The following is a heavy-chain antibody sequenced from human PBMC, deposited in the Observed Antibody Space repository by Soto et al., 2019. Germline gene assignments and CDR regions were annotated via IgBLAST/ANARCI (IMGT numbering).Heavy chain of an antibody. D-gene: IGHD1-26*01. CDR3: ARAGGSSTGFDP. Sequence: AYAKFSCKASRYTFTSYGISWVRQAPGQGLECMVWISAYNGNTNYXXKLQGRVXXTTDTSTSTAXMELRXLRSDDTAVYYFARAGGSSTGFDPWRQGNLVTVS. J-gene: IGHJ5*02. CDR2: ISAYNGNT. CDR1: RYTFTSYG. V-gene: IGHV1-18*01.